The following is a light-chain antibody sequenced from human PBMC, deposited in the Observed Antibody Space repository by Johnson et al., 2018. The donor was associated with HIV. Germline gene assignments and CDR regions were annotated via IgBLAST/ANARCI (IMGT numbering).Light chain of an antibody. CDR2: ENN. V-gene: IGLV1-51*02. Sequence: QSVLTQPPSVSAAPGQKVTISCSGSSSNIGNNYVSWYQQFPGTSPKLLIYENNKRPSGIPDLFSGSKSGTSATLGITGLQTGDEADYYCETWDSSLSACFGTWTKVTVL. CDR3: ETWDSSLSAC. CDR1: SSNIGNNY. J-gene: IGLJ1*01.